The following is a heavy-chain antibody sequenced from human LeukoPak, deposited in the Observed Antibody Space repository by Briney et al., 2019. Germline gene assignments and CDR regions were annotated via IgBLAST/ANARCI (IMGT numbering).Heavy chain of an antibody. CDR1: GFTFSTYS. CDR3: ARGAYYYED. D-gene: IGHD3-22*01. J-gene: IGHJ4*02. V-gene: IGHV3-48*01. Sequence: GGSLRLSCAASGFTFSTYSMNWVRQAPGKGLEWVSYISSSSSTIYYADSVKGRFTISRDNAKNSLYLQMNSLRAEDTAVYYCARGAYYYEDWGQGTLVTVSS. CDR2: ISSSSSTI.